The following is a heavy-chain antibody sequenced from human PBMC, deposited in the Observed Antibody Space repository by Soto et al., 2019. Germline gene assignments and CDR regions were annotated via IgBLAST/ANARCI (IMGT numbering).Heavy chain of an antibody. CDR2: IYSGGST. CDR1: GFTVSSNY. V-gene: IGHV3-66*01. CDR3: GRVATTFSYYFDY. J-gene: IGHJ4*02. Sequence: QPGGSLRLSCAASGFTVSSNYMSWVRQAPGKGLEWVSVIYSGGSTYYADSVKGRFTISRDNSKNTLYLQMNSLRAEDTAVYYCGRVATTFSYYFDYWGQGTLVTVSS. D-gene: IGHD5-12*01.